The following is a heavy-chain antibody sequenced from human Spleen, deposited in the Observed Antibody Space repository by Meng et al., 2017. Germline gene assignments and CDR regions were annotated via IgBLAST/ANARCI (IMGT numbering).Heavy chain of an antibody. CDR3: ARELLRHFDARPDAFDI. V-gene: IGHV3-48*03. CDR1: GFTFSSYE. CDR2: IESSGNIM. J-gene: IGHJ3*02. Sequence: GESLKISCAASGFTFSSYEMNWVRQAPGKGLEWVSYIESSGNIMYYADSVKGRFTISRDNAKNSLYLQMKSLRDEDTAVYYCARELLRHFDARPDAFDIWGQGTMVTVSS. D-gene: IGHD3-9*01.